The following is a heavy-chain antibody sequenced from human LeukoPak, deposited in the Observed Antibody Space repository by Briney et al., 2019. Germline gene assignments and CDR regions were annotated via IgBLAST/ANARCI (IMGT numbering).Heavy chain of an antibody. CDR3: AKDGYYVDSVFDY. Sequence: SGGSLRLSCAASGFTFSNYRMNWVRQAPGKGLEWVLSISSSSAYMSYADSVKGRFTISRDNAKNSLYLQMNSLRAEDTAVYYCAKDGYYVDSVFDYWGQGTLVTVSS. D-gene: IGHD3-10*02. V-gene: IGHV3-21*03. CDR1: GFTFSNYR. J-gene: IGHJ4*02. CDR2: ISSSSAYM.